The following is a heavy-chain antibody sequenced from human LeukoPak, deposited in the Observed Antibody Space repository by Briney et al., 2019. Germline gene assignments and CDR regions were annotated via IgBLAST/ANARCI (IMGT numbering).Heavy chain of an antibody. CDR3: ARGQDIVVVVSARFDY. CDR1: GFTFSSYA. V-gene: IGHV3-30-3*01. Sequence: GGLVRLSCAASGFTFSSYAMHWVRQAPGKGLEWVAVISYDGSNKYYADSVKGRFTISRDNSENPLYLQMNSLRAEDTAVYYCARGQDIVVVVSARFDYWGQGTLVSVSS. D-gene: IGHD2-15*01. J-gene: IGHJ4*02. CDR2: ISYDGSNK.